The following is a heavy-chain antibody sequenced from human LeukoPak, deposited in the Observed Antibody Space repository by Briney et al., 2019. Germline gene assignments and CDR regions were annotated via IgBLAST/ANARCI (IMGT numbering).Heavy chain of an antibody. V-gene: IGHV3-23*01. CDR1: GFTFSNFA. J-gene: IGHJ6*02. Sequence: PGGSLRLSCAASGFTFSNFAMSWVRQAPGKGLEWVSALSGSGGSTYYADSVKGRFTISRDNSKNTLYLQMNSLRAEDTAVYYCAKSGPHGYSSGWYFSSESSYYYYGMDVWGQGTTVTVSS. CDR3: AKSGPHGYSSGWYFSSESSYYYYGMDV. D-gene: IGHD6-19*01. CDR2: LSGSGGST.